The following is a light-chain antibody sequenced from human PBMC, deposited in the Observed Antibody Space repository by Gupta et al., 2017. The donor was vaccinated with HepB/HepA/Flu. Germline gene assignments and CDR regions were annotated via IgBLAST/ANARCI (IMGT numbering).Light chain of an antibody. CDR3: QQYGSSPFT. CDR1: QSVSSSY. J-gene: IGKJ3*01. V-gene: IGKV3-20*01. Sequence: EIVLTQSPGTLSLCPGERATLSCRASQSVSSSYLAWYQQKPGQAPRLLIYGASSRATGIPDRFSGSGSGTDFTLTISRLEPEDFAVYYCQQYGSSPFTFGHGTKVDIK. CDR2: GAS.